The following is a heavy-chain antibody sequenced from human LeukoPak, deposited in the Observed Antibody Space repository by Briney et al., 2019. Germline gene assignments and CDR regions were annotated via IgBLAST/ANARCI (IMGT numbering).Heavy chain of an antibody. J-gene: IGHJ4*02. CDR3: ARGWNYAFRFDY. CDR1: GFTFSDYW. D-gene: IGHD1-7*01. Sequence: GGSLRLSCAASGFTFSDYWMTWVRQAPGKGLEWVAHIKQDGSERYYGDSVKGRFTISRDNAKSLVYLQMNSLGAEDTAIYYCARGWNYAFRFDYWGQGTLVTVSS. CDR2: IKQDGSER. V-gene: IGHV3-7*01.